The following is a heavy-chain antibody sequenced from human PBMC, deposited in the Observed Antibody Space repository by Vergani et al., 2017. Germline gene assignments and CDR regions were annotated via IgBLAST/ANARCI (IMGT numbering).Heavy chain of an antibody. V-gene: IGHV3-23*01. D-gene: IGHD3-10*01. Sequence: EVQLLESGGGLVQPGGSLRLSCAASGFTFSSYAMSWVRQAPGKGLEWVSAISGSGGSTYYADSVKGRFTISRDNSKNTLYLQMNSLRDEDTAVYYCASSGSYLRYGMDVWGQGTTVTVSS. CDR3: ASSGSYLRYGMDV. CDR2: ISGSGGST. J-gene: IGHJ6*02. CDR1: GFTFSSYA.